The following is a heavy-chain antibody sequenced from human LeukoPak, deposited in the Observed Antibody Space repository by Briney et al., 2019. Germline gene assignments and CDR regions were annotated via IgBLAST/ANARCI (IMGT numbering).Heavy chain of an antibody. V-gene: IGHV1-46*01. CDR3: ARDPSLGQQLVS. CDR2: INPSGGST. Sequence: GASVKVSCRASGYTFTSYYMHWVRQAPGQGLEWMGIINPSGGSTSYAQKFQGRVTMTRDMSTSTVYMELSSLRSEDTAVYYCARDPSLGQQLVSWGQGTLVTVSS. D-gene: IGHD6-13*01. CDR1: GYTFTSYY. J-gene: IGHJ5*02.